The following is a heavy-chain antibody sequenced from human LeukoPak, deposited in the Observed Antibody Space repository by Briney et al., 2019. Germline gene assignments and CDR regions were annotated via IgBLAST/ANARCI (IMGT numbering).Heavy chain of an antibody. CDR3: ARDWVVLGYRAAFDI. Sequence: SGTLSLTCAVSGGSISSSNWWSWVRQPPGKGLEWIGEIYHSGSTNYNPSLKSRVTISVDTSKNQFSLKLSSVTAADTAVYYCARDWVVLGYRAAFDIWGQGTMVTVSS. CDR2: IYHSGST. V-gene: IGHV4-4*02. D-gene: IGHD3-16*02. J-gene: IGHJ3*02. CDR1: GGSISSSNW.